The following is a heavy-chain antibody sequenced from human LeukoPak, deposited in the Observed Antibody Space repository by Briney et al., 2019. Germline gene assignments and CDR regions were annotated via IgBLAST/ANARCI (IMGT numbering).Heavy chain of an antibody. CDR2: IYHSGST. J-gene: IGHJ5*02. V-gene: IGHV4-30-2*01. CDR3: ARQGSSNSADWFDP. CDR1: GGSISSGGYY. D-gene: IGHD4-11*01. Sequence: SETLSLTCTVSGGSISSGGYYWSWIRQPPGKGLEWIGYIYHSGSTYYNSSLKSRVTISVDRSKNQFSLKLSSVTAADTAVYYCARQGSSNSADWFDPWGQGTLVTVSS.